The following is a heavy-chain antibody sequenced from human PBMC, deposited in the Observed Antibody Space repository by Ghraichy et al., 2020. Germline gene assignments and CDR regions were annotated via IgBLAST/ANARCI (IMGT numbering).Heavy chain of an antibody. D-gene: IGHD2-2*02. CDR2: IKKDGSEK. V-gene: IGHV3-7*01. CDR1: GFTFSSYW. Sequence: GESLNISCAASGFTFSSYWMSWVRQAPGKGLEWVANIKKDGSEKYYVDSVKGRFTISRDNAKNSLYLQMNSLRAEDTAVYYCARDLVVVPAAIRHYGMDVWGQGTTVTVSS. J-gene: IGHJ6*02. CDR3: ARDLVVVPAAIRHYGMDV.